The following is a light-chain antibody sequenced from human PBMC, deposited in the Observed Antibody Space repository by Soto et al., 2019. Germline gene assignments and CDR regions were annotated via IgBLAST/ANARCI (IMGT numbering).Light chain of an antibody. J-gene: IGLJ2*01. CDR2: QDT. Sequence: SYELTQPPSVSVSPGQTASITCSGDKLGDKYACWYQQKPGQSPVLVIYQDTMRPSGIPERFSGSNSGNTATLTISGTQAMGGGDYYCQALDSRTGGVFGGGTKLTVL. CDR3: QALDSRTGGV. V-gene: IGLV3-1*01. CDR1: KLGDKY.